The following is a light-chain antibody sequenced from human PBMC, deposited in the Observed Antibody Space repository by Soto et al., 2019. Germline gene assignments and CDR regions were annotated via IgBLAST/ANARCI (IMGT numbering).Light chain of an antibody. CDR1: QSISSY. CDR3: QQSYTYRIT. V-gene: IGKV1-39*01. CDR2: GAS. J-gene: IGKJ5*01. Sequence: IQMTQSPSSLAASVGDRVTSTCRASQSISSYLNWYQQKPGKAHKLVSFGASSLQSGGPSRFSGPGSGTALTLTVSSLQTEDFATYYCQQSYTYRITFGIGKRLEIK.